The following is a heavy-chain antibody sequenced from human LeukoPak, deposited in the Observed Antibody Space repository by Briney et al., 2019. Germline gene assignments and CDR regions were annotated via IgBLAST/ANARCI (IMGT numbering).Heavy chain of an antibody. D-gene: IGHD6-6*01. J-gene: IGHJ4*02. V-gene: IGHV4-34*01. CDR1: GGSFSGYY. CDR3: ATTSIAARPHFDY. CDR2: INHSGST. Sequence: SETLSLTCAVYGGSFSGYYWSWIRQPPGKGLEWIGEINHSGSTNYNPSLKSRVTISVDTSKNQFSLTLSSVTAADTAVYYCATTSIAARPHFDYWGQGTLVTVSS.